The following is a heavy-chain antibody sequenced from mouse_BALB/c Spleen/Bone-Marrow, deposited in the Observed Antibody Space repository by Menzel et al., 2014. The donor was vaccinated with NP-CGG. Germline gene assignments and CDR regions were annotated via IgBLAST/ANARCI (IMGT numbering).Heavy chain of an antibody. Sequence: VQLQQSGAELVKPGASVKLSCKASGYTFXRYYMYWAKPRPGQGLEWIGEINPSNGGTNFNEKFKSKATLTVDKSSSTAYMQLSSLTSEDSAVYYCTREGDSPFAYWGQGTLVTVSA. J-gene: IGHJ3*01. D-gene: IGHD2-13*01. CDR3: TREGDSPFAY. CDR2: INPSNGGT. CDR1: GYTFXRYY. V-gene: IGHV1S81*02.